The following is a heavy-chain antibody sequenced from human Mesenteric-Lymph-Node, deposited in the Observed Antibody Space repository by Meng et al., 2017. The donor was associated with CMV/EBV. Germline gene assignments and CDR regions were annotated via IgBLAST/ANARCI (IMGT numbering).Heavy chain of an antibody. D-gene: IGHD3-10*01. CDR3: ARVGGSGTYNWKYFDY. V-gene: IGHV3-21*04. Sequence: GGSLRLSCAASGFTFSSYSMNWVRQAPGKGLEWVSSISSSSSYIYYADSVKGRFTISRDNAKNSLYLQMNSLRAADTAMYYCARVGGSGTYNWKYFDYWGQGTQVTVSS. J-gene: IGHJ4*02. CDR1: GFTFSSYS. CDR2: ISSSSSYI.